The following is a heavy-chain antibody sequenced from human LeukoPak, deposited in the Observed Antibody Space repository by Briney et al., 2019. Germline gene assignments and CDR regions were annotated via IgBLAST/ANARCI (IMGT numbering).Heavy chain of an antibody. CDR2: TSTYNGNT. J-gene: IGHJ5*02. CDR1: GYTFSSFG. Sequence: GASVKVSCKTSGYTFSSFGITWVRQAPAQGLEWMGWTSTYNGNTNYAQKIQGRVTMTTDTSTSTAYMELRSLRSDDTAVYYCARSPYNSDWFDPWGQGTLVIVSS. V-gene: IGHV1-18*01. D-gene: IGHD6-25*01. CDR3: ARSPYNSDWFDP.